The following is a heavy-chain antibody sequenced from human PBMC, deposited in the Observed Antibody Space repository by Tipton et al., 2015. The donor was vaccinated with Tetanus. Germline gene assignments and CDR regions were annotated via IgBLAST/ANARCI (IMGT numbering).Heavy chain of an antibody. Sequence: SLRLSCAASGLSFSDYFMGWVRQAPGEGLEWISYINDTASTIHYADSVRGRFTISRDNAKESLFLEMNSLRAEDTAVYFCVRHHLRTYASSCGTWGQGTMVTVSS. CDR3: VRHHLRTYASSCGT. CDR1: GLSFSDYF. V-gene: IGHV3-11*01. D-gene: IGHD6-6*01. CDR2: INDTASTI. J-gene: IGHJ5*02.